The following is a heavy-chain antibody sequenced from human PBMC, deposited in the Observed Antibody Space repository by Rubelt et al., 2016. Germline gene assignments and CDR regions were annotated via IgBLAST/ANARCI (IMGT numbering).Heavy chain of an antibody. CDR3: ARENYNNGRYFDL. CDR1: GFTLNRFG. CDR2: ISFDESSR. J-gene: IGHJ2*01. V-gene: IGHV3-30*03. D-gene: IGHD4-11*01. Sequence: ESGGGVVQPGGSLRLSCAASGFTLNRFGMHWVRQAPGKGLEWVAVISFDESSRYYVDSVKGRFTISRDTSKNTVYLQMNNLRAEDTAGYYCARENYNNGRYFDLWGRGTLVTVSS.